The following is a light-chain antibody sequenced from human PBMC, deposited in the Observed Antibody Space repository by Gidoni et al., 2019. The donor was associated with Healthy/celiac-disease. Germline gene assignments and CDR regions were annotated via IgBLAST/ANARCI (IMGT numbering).Light chain of an antibody. V-gene: IGLV2-14*01. Sequence: QSALTPPASVSGSPGQSITISCTGTSSDVGGYNDVSWYQQHPGKAPKLMIYDVSNRPSGVSNRFSGSKTGNTAYRTISGLQAEDEADYYCSSYTSSSTVVFGGGTKLTVL. J-gene: IGLJ2*01. CDR3: SSYTSSSTVV. CDR1: SSDVGGYND. CDR2: DVS.